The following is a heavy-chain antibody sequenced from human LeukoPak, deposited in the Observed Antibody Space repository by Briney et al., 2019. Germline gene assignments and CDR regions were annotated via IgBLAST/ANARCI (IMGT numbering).Heavy chain of an antibody. V-gene: IGHV3-15*01. CDR2: IKSKTDGGTT. D-gene: IGHD3-16*01. J-gene: IGHJ6*03. Sequence: GGSLRLSCAASGFTFSNAWMSWVRQAPGKGLEWVGRIKSKTDGGTTDYAAPVKGRFTIPRDDSKNTLYLQMNSLKTEDTAVYYCTTAPFGYLGDYYSMDVWGKGTTVTVSS. CDR1: GFTFSNAW. CDR3: TTAPFGYLGDYYSMDV.